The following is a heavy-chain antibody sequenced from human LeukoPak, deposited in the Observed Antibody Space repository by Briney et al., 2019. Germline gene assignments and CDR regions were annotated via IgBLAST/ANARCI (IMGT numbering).Heavy chain of an antibody. Sequence: PGGSLRLSCEVSGLTFSDYWMSWVRQAPGKGLEWVAYINEDGSAKFYVDSVKGRFTISRDNAKNLVYLQMNSLRAEDTALYYCARGLHSGLDYWGQGTLVTVSS. CDR3: ARGLHSGLDY. D-gene: IGHD6-25*01. CDR1: GLTFSDYW. V-gene: IGHV3-7*02. J-gene: IGHJ4*02. CDR2: INEDGSAK.